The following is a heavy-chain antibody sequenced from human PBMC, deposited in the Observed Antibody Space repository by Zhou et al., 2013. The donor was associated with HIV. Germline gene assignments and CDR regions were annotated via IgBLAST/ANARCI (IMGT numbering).Heavy chain of an antibody. D-gene: IGHD6-13*01. CDR2: IIPIFGTA. CDR1: GGTFSSYA. V-gene: IGHV1-69*05. CDR3: ARDIGLAAAGPLYWYMDV. Sequence: QVQLVQSGAEVKKPGSSVKVSCKASGGTFSSYAISWVRQAPGQGLEWMGGIIPIFGTANYAQKFQGRVTITTDESTSTAYMELSSLRSEDTAVYYCARDIGLAAAGPLYWYMDVWGKGTTVTVSS. J-gene: IGHJ6*03.